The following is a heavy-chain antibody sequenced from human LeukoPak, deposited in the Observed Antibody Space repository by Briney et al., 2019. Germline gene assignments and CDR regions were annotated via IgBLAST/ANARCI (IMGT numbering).Heavy chain of an antibody. D-gene: IGHD5-18*01. V-gene: IGHV3-30*02. J-gene: IGHJ2*01. CDR3: AKVYSYGSRGYFDL. Sequence: GGSLRLSCAASGFTFSSYGMHWVRQAPGKGLEWVAFIRYDGSNKYYADSVKGRFTISRDNSKNSLYLQMNNLRSEDTALYYCAKVYSYGSRGYFDLWGRGTLVTVSS. CDR2: IRYDGSNK. CDR1: GFTFSSYG.